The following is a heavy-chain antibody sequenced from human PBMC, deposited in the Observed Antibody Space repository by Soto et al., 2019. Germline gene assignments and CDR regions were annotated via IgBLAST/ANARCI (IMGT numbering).Heavy chain of an antibody. CDR1: GFTFSSYG. Sequence: QVQLVESGGGVVQPGRSLRLSCAASGFTFSSYGMHWVRQAPGKGLEWVAVISYDGSNKYYADSVKGRFTISRDNAKNTLYLQMNSLRAEDTAVYDCAKDLGCVEWGRRCGGDVWGQGTTVTVSS. CDR3: AKDLGCVEWGRRCGGDV. J-gene: IGHJ6*02. CDR2: ISYDGSNK. D-gene: IGHD3-3*01. V-gene: IGHV3-30*18.